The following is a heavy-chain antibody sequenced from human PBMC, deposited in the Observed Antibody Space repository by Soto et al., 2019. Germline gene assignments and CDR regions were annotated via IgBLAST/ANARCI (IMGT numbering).Heavy chain of an antibody. J-gene: IGHJ5*02. Sequence: EVQLVESGGGLVKPGGSLRLSCAASGFTFSNAWMNWVRQAPGKGLEWVGRIKSKTDGGTTDYAAPVKGRFTISRDDSKNTLYLQMNSLKTEDTAVYYCTTDLLWFGELLYDPWGQGTLVTVSS. CDR2: IKSKTDGGTT. V-gene: IGHV3-15*07. CDR3: TTDLLWFGELLYDP. D-gene: IGHD3-10*01. CDR1: GFTFSNAW.